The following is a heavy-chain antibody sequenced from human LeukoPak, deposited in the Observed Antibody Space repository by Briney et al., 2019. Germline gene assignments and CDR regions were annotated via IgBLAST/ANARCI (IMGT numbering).Heavy chain of an antibody. Sequence: GRSLRLSCAASGFTSSDYNMHWVRQAPGKGLEWVAVMSYDGSSQHYADSVKGRFTISRDNSKNTLYLQMNSLRAEDTAVYYCAKDSLRYYYDSSGYYHDYWGQGTLVTVSS. V-gene: IGHV3-30-3*01. CDR3: AKDSLRYYYDSSGYYHDY. CDR2: MSYDGSSQ. CDR1: GFTSSDYN. D-gene: IGHD3-22*01. J-gene: IGHJ4*02.